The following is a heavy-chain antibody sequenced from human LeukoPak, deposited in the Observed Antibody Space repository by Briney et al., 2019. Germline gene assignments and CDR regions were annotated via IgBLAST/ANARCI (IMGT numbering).Heavy chain of an antibody. CDR3: ANPRYDSSGYYYVD. J-gene: IGHJ4*02. CDR1: GYTFTDYT. CDR2: INGGSGDT. V-gene: IGHV1-3*01. D-gene: IGHD3-22*01. Sequence: ASVKVSCKASGYTFTDYTMHWLRQAPGQRLDWMGWINGGSGDTKYSPEFQGRVTITRDTSASTAYMELSSLRSEDTAVYYCANPRYDSSGYYYVDWGQGTLVTVSS.